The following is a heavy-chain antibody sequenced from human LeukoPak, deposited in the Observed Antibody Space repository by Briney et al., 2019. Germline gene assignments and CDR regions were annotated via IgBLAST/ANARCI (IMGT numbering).Heavy chain of an antibody. CDR2: ISTWDTTV. CDR1: KFHLSSYD. Sequence: GGSLRHSLAASKFHLSSYDMYEVRRAPGKGQQWISHISTWDTTVYYADSVRGGFTISRDNAKKSLHLQLKRLRAEDTAVYYCAGYSRTDDKDGSYFYYMDVWGKGTTVTASS. J-gene: IGHJ6*03. V-gene: IGHV3-48*03. CDR3: AGYSRTDDKDGSYFYYMDV. D-gene: IGHD4-11*01.